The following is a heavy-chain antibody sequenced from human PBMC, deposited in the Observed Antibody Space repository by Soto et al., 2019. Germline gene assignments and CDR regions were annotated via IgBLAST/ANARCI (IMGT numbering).Heavy chain of an antibody. CDR1: GGSIRSYY. CDR2: VYYSGSA. Sequence: QVQLQESGPGLVKPSETLSLTCNVSGGSIRSYYWNWIRQPPGKTLEWIGDVYYSGSANYNPSLKRRVTISVDMSRNQFSLKLNSVTAADTAVYYCARGSMVRGPTPFDYWCQGTLVTVSS. J-gene: IGHJ4*02. D-gene: IGHD3-10*01. V-gene: IGHV4-59*01. CDR3: ARGSMVRGPTPFDY.